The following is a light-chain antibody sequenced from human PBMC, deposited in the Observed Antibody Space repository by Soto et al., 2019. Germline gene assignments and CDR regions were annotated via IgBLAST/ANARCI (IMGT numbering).Light chain of an antibody. CDR2: EVS. CDR3: SSYSSSSTLV. CDR1: SSDVGCYDY. J-gene: IGLJ1*01. V-gene: IGLV2-14*01. Sequence: QSVLTQPASVSGSPGQSINISGTGTSSDVGCYDYVSWFQQNPRKAPKLIIFEVSNRPSGISYRFSGSKSGNTASLAISGLEAEDEATYYCSSYSSSSTLVFGTGTKVTVL.